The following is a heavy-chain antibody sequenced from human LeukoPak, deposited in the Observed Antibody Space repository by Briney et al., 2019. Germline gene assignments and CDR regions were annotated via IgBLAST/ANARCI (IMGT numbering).Heavy chain of an antibody. Sequence: PSETLSLTCTVSGGSISSSSYWWGWIRQPPGKGLEWIANIYYSGSTHYNPSLKSRVTISIEKSKNQFSLKLSSVTAADTAVYYCARGRLMWLLDYWGQGTLVTVSS. CDR2: IYYSGST. CDR3: ARGRLMWLLDY. V-gene: IGHV4-39*01. D-gene: IGHD3-22*01. CDR1: GGSISSSSYW. J-gene: IGHJ4*02.